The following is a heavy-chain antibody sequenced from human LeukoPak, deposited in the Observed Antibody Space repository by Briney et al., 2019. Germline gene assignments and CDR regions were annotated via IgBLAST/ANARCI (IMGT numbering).Heavy chain of an antibody. V-gene: IGHV3-43*02. Sequence: PGGSLRLSCAASGFTFDDYAMHWARQAPGKGLEWVSLISGDGGSTYYADSVKGRFTISRDNSKNSLYLQMNSLRTEDTALYYCAKDMGDTAMVTFDIWGQGTMVTVSS. CDR2: ISGDGGST. J-gene: IGHJ3*02. D-gene: IGHD5-18*01. CDR1: GFTFDDYA. CDR3: AKDMGDTAMVTFDI.